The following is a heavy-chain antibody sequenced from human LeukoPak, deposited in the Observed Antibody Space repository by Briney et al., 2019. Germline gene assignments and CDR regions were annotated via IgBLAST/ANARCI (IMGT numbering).Heavy chain of an antibody. CDR2: LSGSGGST. D-gene: IGHD3-16*02. Sequence: GVTLRLPCAASGYLYHLYWMLWAPGARGKGLVCVSALSGSGGSTYYADSVKGRFTISRDNSKNTLYLQMNSLRAEDTAVYYCAKANDYVWGSYQTYDYWGQGTLVTVSS. V-gene: IGHV3-23*01. CDR3: AKANDYVWGSYQTYDY. J-gene: IGHJ4*02. CDR1: GYLYHLYW.